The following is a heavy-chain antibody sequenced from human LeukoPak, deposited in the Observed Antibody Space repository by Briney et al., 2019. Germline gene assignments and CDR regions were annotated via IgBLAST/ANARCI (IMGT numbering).Heavy chain of an antibody. CDR1: GGSISSNNYY. D-gene: IGHD3-22*01. Sequence: SETLSLTCIVSGGSISSNNYYWGWIRQPPGSGLEWIGRIHYSGSTYHSQSLKSRVTISVDTSKNQFSLKLYSVTAADTAVYYCARLFGYYDTSGYLKQSAFDIWGQGTMVTVSS. CDR3: ARLFGYYDTSGYLKQSAFDI. J-gene: IGHJ3*02. CDR2: IHYSGST. V-gene: IGHV4-39*01.